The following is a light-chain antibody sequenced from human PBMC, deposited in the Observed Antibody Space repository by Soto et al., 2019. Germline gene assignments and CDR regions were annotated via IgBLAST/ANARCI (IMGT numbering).Light chain of an antibody. CDR3: QQYNNWWT. CDR2: GAS. V-gene: IGKV3-15*01. J-gene: IGKJ1*01. CDR1: QSVSNN. Sequence: EIVMTQSPATLSVSPGERATLSCRASQSVSNNLAWYQKKPGQAPRLLIYGASTRATGIPARFSGSGSGTEFTLNISSLQSEDFAFYYCQQYNNWWTFGQGTSVDIK.